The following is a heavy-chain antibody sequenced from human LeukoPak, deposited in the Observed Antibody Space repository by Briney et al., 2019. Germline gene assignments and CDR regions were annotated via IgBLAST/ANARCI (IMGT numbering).Heavy chain of an antibody. CDR3: ARAPTTVTTNWFDP. CDR2: IYYSGST. J-gene: IGHJ5*02. V-gene: IGHV4-39*01. D-gene: IGHD4-17*01. CDR1: GGSISSSSYY. Sequence: SETLSLTCTVSGGSISSSSYYWGWIRQPPGKGLEWIGSIYYSGSTYYNPSLKSRVTISVDTSKNQFSLKLSSVTAADTAVYYCARAPTTVTTNWFDPWGQGTLVTVSP.